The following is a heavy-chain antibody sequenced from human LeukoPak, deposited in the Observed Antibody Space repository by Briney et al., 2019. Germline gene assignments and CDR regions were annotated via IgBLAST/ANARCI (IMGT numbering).Heavy chain of an antibody. CDR1: GYTFSDYY. V-gene: IGHV1-2*02. CDR2: VIPNSGGT. CDR3: ARATVTTGTEY. J-gene: IGHJ4*02. D-gene: IGHD4-17*01. Sequence: SVKVSCKASGYTFSDYYIHWVRQAPGQGLEWMGWVIPNSGGTHYAQQFQGRVTMTRDTSISTAYMELSRLRSDDTAVYYRARATVTTGTEYWGQGTLVTVSS.